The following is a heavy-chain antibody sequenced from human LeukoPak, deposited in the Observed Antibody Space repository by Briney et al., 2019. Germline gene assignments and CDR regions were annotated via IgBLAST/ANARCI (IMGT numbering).Heavy chain of an antibody. J-gene: IGHJ5*02. CDR2: IHGSGST. Sequence: SETLSLTCTVSGGSINIDYWSWIRQPPGKGLEWIGYIHGSGSTNYNPSLKSRVTISVDTSKNQFSLKLSSVTAADTAVYYCARRALTTTSYNWFDPWGQGTLVTVSS. D-gene: IGHD4-11*01. CDR3: ARRALTTTSYNWFDP. V-gene: IGHV4-59*08. CDR1: GGSINIDY.